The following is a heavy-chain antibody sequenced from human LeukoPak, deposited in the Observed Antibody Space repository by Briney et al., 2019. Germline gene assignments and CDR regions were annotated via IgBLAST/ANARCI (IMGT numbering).Heavy chain of an antibody. CDR1: GGTFSSYA. CDR2: IIPIFGTA. Sequence: SVKVSCKAPGGTFSSYAISWVRQAPGQGLEWMGRIIPIFGTANYAQKFQGRVTITTDESTSTAYMELSSLRSEDTAVYYCARLGGSYHYYYYMDVWGKGTTVTVSS. D-gene: IGHD1-26*01. V-gene: IGHV1-69*05. CDR3: ARLGGSYHYYYYMDV. J-gene: IGHJ6*03.